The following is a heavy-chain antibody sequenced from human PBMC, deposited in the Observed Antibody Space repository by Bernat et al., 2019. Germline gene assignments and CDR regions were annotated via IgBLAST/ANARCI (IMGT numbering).Heavy chain of an antibody. CDR3: ARGLNYYESSDYFLGY. D-gene: IGHD3-22*01. V-gene: IGHV3-9*01. Sequence: EVQLVESGGGLVQPGRSLRLSCAASGFTFDDYAMHWVRQAPGKGLEWVSGISWNSGSIGYADSVKGRFTISRDKAKNSLYLQMNSLRAEDTALYYCARGLNYYESSDYFLGYWGQGTLVTVSS. J-gene: IGHJ4*02. CDR2: ISWNSGSI. CDR1: GFTFDDYA.